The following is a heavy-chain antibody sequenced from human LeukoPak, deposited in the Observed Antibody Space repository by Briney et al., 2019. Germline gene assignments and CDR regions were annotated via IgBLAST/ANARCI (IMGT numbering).Heavy chain of an antibody. V-gene: IGHV3-15*01. Sequence: PGGSLRLSCAASGFTFSNAWMSWVRQAPGKGLEWVGRIKSKTDGGTTDYAAPVKGRFTISRDDSKNTLYLQMNSLKTEDTAVYYCTTGSGYSSSWYRGGVFDYWGQGTLVTVSS. J-gene: IGHJ4*02. D-gene: IGHD6-13*01. CDR1: GFTFSNAW. CDR3: TTGSGYSSSWYRGGVFDY. CDR2: IKSKTDGGTT.